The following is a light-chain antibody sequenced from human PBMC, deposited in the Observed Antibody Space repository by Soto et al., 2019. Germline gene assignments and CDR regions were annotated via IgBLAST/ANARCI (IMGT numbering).Light chain of an antibody. J-gene: IGLJ1*01. CDR2: DVS. Sequence: QSVLTQPASVSGSPGQSITISCTGTSSEVGAYNYVSWYQQHPGKTPKLMIYDVSNRPSGVSNRFSGSKSGNTASLTISGLQAEDEADYYCSSYTSSSTLYGFGTGTKVTVL. CDR1: SSEVGAYNY. CDR3: SSYTSSSTLYG. V-gene: IGLV2-14*01.